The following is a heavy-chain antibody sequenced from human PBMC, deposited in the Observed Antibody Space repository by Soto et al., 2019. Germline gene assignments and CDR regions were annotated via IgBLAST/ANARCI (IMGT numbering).Heavy chain of an antibody. CDR2: ISTTSRSI. V-gene: IGHV3-21*01. Sequence: PGGSLSLSCAASGFTFSRYSMNWVRQAPGKGLEWVSSISTTSRSIYYAGSVKGRFTISRDNAKNSLFLHMDSLRAEDTAVYFSAGRSRTEGECSFDLWGPGPLVTVYS. J-gene: IGHJ4*02. CDR3: AGRSRTEGECSFDL. D-gene: IGHD2-8*01. CDR1: GFTFSRYS.